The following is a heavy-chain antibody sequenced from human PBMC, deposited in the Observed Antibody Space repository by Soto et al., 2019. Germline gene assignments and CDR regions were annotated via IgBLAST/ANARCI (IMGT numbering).Heavy chain of an antibody. CDR2: INAGNGNT. CDR1: GYTFTSYA. J-gene: IGHJ5*02. Sequence: QVQLVQSGAEVKKPGASVKDSCKASGYTFTSYAMHWVRPSPGQMLEWMGWINAGNGNTKYSQKFQGRVTITRDTSARTAYMDLSSLRSEDKAVYYCARSTGGNWFDPWGQGTLVTVSS. D-gene: IGHD1-26*01. CDR3: ARSTGGNWFDP. V-gene: IGHV1-3*01.